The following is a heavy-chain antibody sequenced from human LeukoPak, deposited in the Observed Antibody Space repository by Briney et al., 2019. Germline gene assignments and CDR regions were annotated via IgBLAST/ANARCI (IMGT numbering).Heavy chain of an antibody. CDR2: INPNSGDT. J-gene: IGHJ4*02. Sequence: ASVKVSCKASGYTFTSYGISWVRQAPGQGLEWMGRINPNSGDTNYAQKFQGRVAMTRDTSISTAFMELTRLRSDDTAVYYCARDYCSSTSCLFDYWGQGTLVTVSS. CDR3: ARDYCSSTSCLFDY. D-gene: IGHD2-2*01. V-gene: IGHV1-2*06. CDR1: GYTFTSYG.